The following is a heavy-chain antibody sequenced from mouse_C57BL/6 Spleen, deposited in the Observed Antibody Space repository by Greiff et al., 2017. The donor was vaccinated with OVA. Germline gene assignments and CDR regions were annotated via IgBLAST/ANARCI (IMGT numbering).Heavy chain of an antibody. CDR3: ARIYYDYDGGFDY. D-gene: IGHD2-4*01. Sequence: EVQRVESGGGLVKPGGSLKLSCAASGFTFSDYGMHWVRQAPEKGLEWVAYISSGSSTIYYADTVKGRFTISRDNAKNTLFLQMTSLRSEDTAMYYCARIYYDYDGGFDYWGQVTTLTVSS. CDR2: ISSGSSTI. V-gene: IGHV5-17*01. J-gene: IGHJ2*01. CDR1: GFTFSDYG.